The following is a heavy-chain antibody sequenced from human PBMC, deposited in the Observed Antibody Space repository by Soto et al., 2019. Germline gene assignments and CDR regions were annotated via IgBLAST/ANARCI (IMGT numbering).Heavy chain of an antibody. J-gene: IGHJ4*02. Sequence: PWGSLRLSCAASGFTFSSYGMHWFRQAPGKGLEWVAVISYDGSNKYYADSVKGRFTISRDNSKNTLYLQMNSLRAEDTAVYYCARYRSSWSLDYWGQGTLVTVSS. V-gene: IGHV3-30*03. CDR1: GFTFSSYG. D-gene: IGHD6-13*01. CDR3: ARYRSSWSLDY. CDR2: ISYDGSNK.